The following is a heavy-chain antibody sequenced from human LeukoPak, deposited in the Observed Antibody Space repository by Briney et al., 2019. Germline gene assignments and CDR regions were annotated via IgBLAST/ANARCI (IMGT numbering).Heavy chain of an antibody. CDR1: GFTFSNQA. Sequence: GGSLRLSCAASGFTFSNQAMNWVRQAPGKGLEWVSGISTSGDATYYADSVKGRFTISRDDSKNTLYVQMNSLRTEDTAFYYCARDVNNYFDYWGLGTLVTVSS. CDR3: ARDVNNYFDY. J-gene: IGHJ4*02. V-gene: IGHV3-23*01. CDR2: ISTSGDAT.